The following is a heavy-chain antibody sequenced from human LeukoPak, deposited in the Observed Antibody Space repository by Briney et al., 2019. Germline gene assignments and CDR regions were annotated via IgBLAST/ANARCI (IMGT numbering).Heavy chain of an antibody. CDR3: TSSLSQGSYYVTGY. CDR1: GFTFSSYA. J-gene: IGHJ4*02. V-gene: IGHV3-30*04. D-gene: IGHD3-10*01. CDR2: ISYEGSNK. Sequence: GGSLSLSCAASGFTFSSYAMHWVRQAPGKGLEWVAVISYEGSNKYYGDAVKGRFTISRDNSKNTLYLQMNSLRAEDTAVYYCTSSLSQGSYYVTGYWGQGTLVTVSS.